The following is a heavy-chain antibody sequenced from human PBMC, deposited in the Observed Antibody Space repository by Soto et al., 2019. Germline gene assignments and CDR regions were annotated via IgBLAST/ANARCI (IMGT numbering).Heavy chain of an antibody. Sequence: SETLSLTCTVSGGSISSSSYYWGWIHQPPGKGLEWIGSIYYSGSTYYNPSLKSRVTISVDTSKNQFSLKLSSVTAADTAVYYCARGGRTVRGVDYWGQGTLVTVSS. J-gene: IGHJ4*02. CDR1: GGSISSSSYY. D-gene: IGHD3-10*01. CDR2: IYYSGST. CDR3: ARGGRTVRGVDY. V-gene: IGHV4-39*07.